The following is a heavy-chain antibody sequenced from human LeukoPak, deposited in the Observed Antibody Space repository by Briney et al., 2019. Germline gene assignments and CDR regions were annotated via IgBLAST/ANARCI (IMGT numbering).Heavy chain of an antibody. CDR2: IKSKTDGGTT. CDR1: GFTFSNAW. Sequence: GGSLRLSCAASGFTFSNAWMNWVRQAPGKGLEWVGRIKSKTDGGTTDYAAPVKGRFTISRDDSKNTLYLQMNSLKTEDTAGYYCTTVPVSGGGNSVDYWGQGTLVTVSS. V-gene: IGHV3-15*07. CDR3: TTVPVSGGGNSVDY. D-gene: IGHD4-23*01. J-gene: IGHJ4*02.